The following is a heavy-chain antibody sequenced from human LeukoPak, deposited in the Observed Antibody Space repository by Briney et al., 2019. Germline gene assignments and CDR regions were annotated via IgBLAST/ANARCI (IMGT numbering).Heavy chain of an antibody. J-gene: IGHJ6*02. D-gene: IGHD6-19*01. CDR2: ISSSGSTI. CDR1: GFTFSDYY. CDR3: AKDIAVAGYYYGMDV. Sequence: PGGSLRLSCAASGFTFSDYYMSWIRQAPGKGLKWVSYISSSGSTIYYADSVKGRFTISRDNAKNSLYLQMNSLRAEDTALYYCAKDIAVAGYYYGMDVWGQGTTVTVSS. V-gene: IGHV3-11*01.